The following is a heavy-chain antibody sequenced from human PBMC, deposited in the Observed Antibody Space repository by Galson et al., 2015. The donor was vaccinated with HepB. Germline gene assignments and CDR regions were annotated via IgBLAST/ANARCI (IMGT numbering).Heavy chain of an antibody. CDR2: ISSSSSYI. Sequence: SLRLSCAASGFTFSSYSMNWVRQAPGKGLEWVSSISSSSSYIYYADSVKGRFTISRDNAKNSLYLQMNSLRAEDTAVYCCARAPGDYGDYLNWFDPWGQGTLVTVSS. CDR3: ARAPGDYGDYLNWFDP. J-gene: IGHJ5*02. V-gene: IGHV3-21*01. CDR1: GFTFSSYS. D-gene: IGHD4-17*01.